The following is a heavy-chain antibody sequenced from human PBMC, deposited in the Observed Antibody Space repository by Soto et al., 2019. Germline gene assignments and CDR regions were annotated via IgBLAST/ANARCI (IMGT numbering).Heavy chain of an antibody. CDR1: GGSFKSGSYS. CDR3: ARDFAYFDS. D-gene: IGHD3-3*01. J-gene: IGHJ4*02. CDR2: VYHTGRT. Sequence: SETLSLTCTVSGGSFKSGSYSWSWIRQPPGKGLEWIGYVYHTGRTSYNPSLNSRVSISMDTSKNQFSLNLDSVTAADTAVYFCARDFAYFDSWGQGTLVTVSS. V-gene: IGHV4-61*01.